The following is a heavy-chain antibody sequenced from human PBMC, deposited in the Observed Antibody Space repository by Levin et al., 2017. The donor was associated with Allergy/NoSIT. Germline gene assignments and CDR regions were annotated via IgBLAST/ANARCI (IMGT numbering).Heavy chain of an antibody. CDR2: ISSNSAGT. CDR3: ARGVGSEGPPGF. J-gene: IGHJ4*02. D-gene: IGHD3-10*01. Sequence: GGSLRLSCEASGFSFSTKSMNWVRQAPGKGLEWVSYISSNSAGTYYATSVKGRFTISRDNVKNLLYLQMNSLRDEDTAVYYCARGVGSEGPPGFWGQGTLVIVSS. CDR1: GFSFSTKS. V-gene: IGHV3-48*02.